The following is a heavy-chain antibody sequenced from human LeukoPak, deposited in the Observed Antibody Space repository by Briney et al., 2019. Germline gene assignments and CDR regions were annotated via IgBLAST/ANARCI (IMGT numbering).Heavy chain of an antibody. Sequence: PSETLSLTCTVSGTSITSYYWSWIRQPPGKGLEWIGYIYYSGSTNYNPSLKSRVTISINTSKNQFSLKLRSVTATDTAVYYCARQGDGYNPFNYWGQGTLVTVSS. CDR3: ARQGDGYNPFNY. D-gene: IGHD5-24*01. CDR1: GTSITSYY. J-gene: IGHJ4*02. CDR2: IYYSGST. V-gene: IGHV4-59*08.